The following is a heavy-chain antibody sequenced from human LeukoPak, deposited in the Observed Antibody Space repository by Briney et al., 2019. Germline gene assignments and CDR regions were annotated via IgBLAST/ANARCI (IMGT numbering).Heavy chain of an antibody. CDR2: INPSDGIT. Sequence: ASVKVSCKASGYIFATYFIHWVRQAPGQGLEWMAIINPSDGITSYAQNFQGRVTMARDTSTSTVYMESSSLRSEDTAVYYCARANDNYSSYYAFDPWGQGTLVTVSS. V-gene: IGHV1-46*01. J-gene: IGHJ5*02. CDR3: ARANDNYSSYYAFDP. D-gene: IGHD6-6*01. CDR1: GYIFATYF.